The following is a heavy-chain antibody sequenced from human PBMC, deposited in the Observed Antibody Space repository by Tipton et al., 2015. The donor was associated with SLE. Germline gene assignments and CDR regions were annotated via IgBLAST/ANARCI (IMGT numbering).Heavy chain of an antibody. J-gene: IGHJ3*02. V-gene: IGHV4-61*09. D-gene: IGHD3-22*01. CDR2: IYTSGST. CDR3: ARVISSYYYDSSGYFPDAFDI. Sequence: TLSLTCTVSGGSISSGSYYWSWIRQPAGKGLEWIGHIYTSGSTNYNPSLKSRVTISVDTSKNQFSLKLSSVTAADTAVYYCARVISSYYYDSSGYFPDAFDIWGQGTMVTVSS. CDR1: GGSISSGSYY.